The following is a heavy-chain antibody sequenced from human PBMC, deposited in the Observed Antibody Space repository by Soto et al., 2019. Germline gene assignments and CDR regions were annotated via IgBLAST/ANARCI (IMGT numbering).Heavy chain of an antibody. V-gene: IGHV4-34*01. CDR3: ARGGYSSSWTYYYYYGMDV. CDR2: INHSGST. D-gene: IGHD6-13*01. J-gene: IGHJ6*02. Sequence: SDTTALSRAAYGECFSGYYWSWIRQPTGKGLEWIGEINHSGSTNYNPSLKSRVTISVDTSKNQFSLKLSSVTAADTAVYYCARGGYSSSWTYYYYYGMDVWGQGTTVTVSS. CDR1: GECFSGYY.